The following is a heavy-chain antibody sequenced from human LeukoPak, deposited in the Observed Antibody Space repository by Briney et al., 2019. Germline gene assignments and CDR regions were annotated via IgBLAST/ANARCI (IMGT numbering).Heavy chain of an antibody. CDR2: ISGSGGST. CDR1: GFTFSSYA. Sequence: GGSPRLSCAASGFTFSSYAMSWVRQAPGKGLEWVSAISGSGGSTYYADSVKGRFTISRDNSKNTLYLQMNSLRAEDTAVYYCAKDRGITMIAADYWGQGTLVTVSS. CDR3: AKDRGITMIAADY. J-gene: IGHJ4*02. V-gene: IGHV3-23*01. D-gene: IGHD3-22*01.